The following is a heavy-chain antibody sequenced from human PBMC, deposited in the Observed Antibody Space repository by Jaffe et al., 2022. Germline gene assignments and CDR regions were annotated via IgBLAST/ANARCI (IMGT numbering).Heavy chain of an antibody. CDR1: GVSISTSNR. D-gene: IGHD1-7*01. V-gene: IGHV4-4*02. Sequence: QVRLQESGPGLVKPSGTLSLTCAVSGVSISTSNRWNWVRQSPGKGLEWIGEIYHNGSTNYNPSLQSRVTISVNKSTNQFSLNLSSVTAADTAVYYCARAPPTWVELPGPMDRWGQGTLVTVSS. J-gene: IGHJ5*02. CDR3: ARAPPTWVELPGPMDR. CDR2: IYHNGST.